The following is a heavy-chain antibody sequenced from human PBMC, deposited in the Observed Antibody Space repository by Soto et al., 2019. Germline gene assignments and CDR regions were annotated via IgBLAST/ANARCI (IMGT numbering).Heavy chain of an antibody. D-gene: IGHD6-19*01. V-gene: IGHV3-23*01. Sequence: GGSLRLSCAASGFTFSSYAMSWVRQAPGKGLEWVSAISGSGGSTYYADSVKGRFTISRDNSKNTLYLQMNSLRAEDTAVYYCAKGDPYSSGWYPHYYYGMDVWGQGTTVTVSS. CDR3: AKGDPYSSGWYPHYYYGMDV. CDR1: GFTFSSYA. J-gene: IGHJ6*02. CDR2: ISGSGGST.